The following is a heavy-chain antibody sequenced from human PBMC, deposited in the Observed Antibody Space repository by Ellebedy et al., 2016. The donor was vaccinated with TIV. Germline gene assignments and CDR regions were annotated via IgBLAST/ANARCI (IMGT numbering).Heavy chain of an antibody. V-gene: IGHV3-21*01. CDR1: GFTFSIYN. J-gene: IGHJ3*01. D-gene: IGHD1-26*01. CDR2: ISTTSNYI. Sequence: GGSLRLSCAASGFTFSIYNMNWVRQAPGKGLEWVSSISTTSNYIYDADSVRGRFTISRDNAKSSLFLQMNSLRAEDTAVYFWARDSGPRGSPNAFDVWGQGTLVTVSS. CDR3: ARDSGPRGSPNAFDV.